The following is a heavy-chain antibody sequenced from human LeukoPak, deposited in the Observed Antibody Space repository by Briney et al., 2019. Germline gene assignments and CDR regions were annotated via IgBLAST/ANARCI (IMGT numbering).Heavy chain of an antibody. CDR2: INPNSGGT. V-gene: IGHV1-2*02. CDR1: GYTFTSYG. J-gene: IGHJ5*02. D-gene: IGHD2-15*01. Sequence: ASVKVSCKASGYTFTSYGISWVRQAPGQGLEWMGWINPNSGGTNYAQKFQGRVTMTRDTSISTAYMELSRLRSDDTAVYYCARHGIFRWFDPWGQGTLVTVSS. CDR3: ARHGIFRWFDP.